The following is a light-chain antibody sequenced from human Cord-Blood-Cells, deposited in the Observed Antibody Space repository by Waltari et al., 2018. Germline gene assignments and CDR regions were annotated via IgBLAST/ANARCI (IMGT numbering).Light chain of an antibody. Sequence: EIVLTQSPATLSLSPGVRATLSCRASQSVSSYLAWYQQKPGQAPRLLIYDASNRATGIPARFSGSGSGTDFTLTISSLEPEDFAVYYCQQRSNWPLTFGGGTNVEIK. V-gene: IGKV3-11*01. J-gene: IGKJ4*01. CDR2: DAS. CDR1: QSVSSY. CDR3: QQRSNWPLT.